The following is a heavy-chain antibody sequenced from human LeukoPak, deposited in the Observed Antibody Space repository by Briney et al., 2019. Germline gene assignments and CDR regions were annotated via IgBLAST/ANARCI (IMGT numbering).Heavy chain of an antibody. CDR3: ARSSRQWLEYYFDY. Sequence: GGSLRLSCAASGFTFNDYYMSWIRQAPGKGLEWVSYISSSGSTIYYADSVKGRFTISRDNAKNSLYLQMNSLRAEDTAVYYCARSSRQWLEYYFDYWGQGTLVTVSA. J-gene: IGHJ4*02. CDR2: ISSSGSTI. CDR1: GFTFNDYY. D-gene: IGHD6-19*01. V-gene: IGHV3-11*04.